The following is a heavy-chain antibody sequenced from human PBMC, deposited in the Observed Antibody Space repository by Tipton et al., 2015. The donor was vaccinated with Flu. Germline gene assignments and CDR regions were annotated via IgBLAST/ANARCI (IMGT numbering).Heavy chain of an antibody. J-gene: IGHJ5*02. CDR1: GGSFSGYY. CDR3: ARATCIRTYDFWSGYPKNWFDP. V-gene: IGHV4-34*01. CDR2: INHSGST. D-gene: IGHD3-3*01. Sequence: TLSLTCAVYGGSFSGYYWSWIRQPPGKGLEWIGEINHSGSTNYNPSLKSRVTISVDTSKNQFSLKLSSVTAADTAVYYCARATCIRTYDFWSGYPKNWFDPWGQGTLVTVSS.